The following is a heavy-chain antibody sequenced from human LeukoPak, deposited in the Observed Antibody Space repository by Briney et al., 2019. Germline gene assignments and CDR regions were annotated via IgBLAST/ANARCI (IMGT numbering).Heavy chain of an antibody. CDR2: IYYSGST. Sequence: SETLSLTCTVSGDSINSYYWNWIRQPPGKGLEWIGYIYYSGSTNYNPSLKSRVTVSVDTSKNQFSLKLSSVTAADTAVYYCARVGAAGTHPYFDYWGQGTLVTVSS. CDR3: ARVGAAGTHPYFDY. CDR1: GDSINSYY. J-gene: IGHJ4*02. D-gene: IGHD6-13*01. V-gene: IGHV4-59*01.